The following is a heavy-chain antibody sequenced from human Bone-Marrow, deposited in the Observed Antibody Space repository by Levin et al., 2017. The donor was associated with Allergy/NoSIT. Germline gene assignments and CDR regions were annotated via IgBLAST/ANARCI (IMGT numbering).Heavy chain of an antibody. Sequence: PSETLSLTCTVSGGSISNYYWSWIRQPPGKGLEWIAYVSYSGITNYNPSLKSRLTVSVDASKNQFSLKLASVTAADTALYYCARHSESYYYAMDVWGKGTTVTVSS. CDR1: GGSISNYY. CDR2: VSYSGIT. CDR3: ARHSESYYYAMDV. J-gene: IGHJ6*04. V-gene: IGHV4-59*01.